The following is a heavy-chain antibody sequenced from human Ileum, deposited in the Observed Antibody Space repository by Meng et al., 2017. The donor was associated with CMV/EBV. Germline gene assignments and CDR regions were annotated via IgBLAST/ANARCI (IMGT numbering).Heavy chain of an antibody. V-gene: IGHV2-5*02. CDR1: GFALTRSGRA. D-gene: IGHD1-1*01. CDR2: IYWDDVK. CDR3: AQTGPVRDYFQS. Sequence: QLTLKDAGPTLVKPPQTPPLTCPFSGFALTRSGRAVGWSRQPPGKALEWLALIYWDDVKRYSPPLNNRLTITKDASKTQVVLSMTSMGPVDTATYYCAQTGPVRDYFQSWGRGTLVTVSS. J-gene: IGHJ4*02.